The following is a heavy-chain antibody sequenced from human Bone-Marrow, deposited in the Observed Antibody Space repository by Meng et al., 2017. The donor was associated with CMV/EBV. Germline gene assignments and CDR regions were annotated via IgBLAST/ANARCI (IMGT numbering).Heavy chain of an antibody. Sequence: GGSLRLSCAASGFTFSSYGMHWVRQAPGKGLEWVAVIWYDGSNKYYADSVKGRFTISRDNSKNTLYLQMNSLRAEDTAVYYCAKDLETFPMDVWGQGTTVTVSS. J-gene: IGHJ6*02. V-gene: IGHV3-33*06. CDR3: AKDLETFPMDV. CDR1: GFTFSSYG. CDR2: IWYDGSNK.